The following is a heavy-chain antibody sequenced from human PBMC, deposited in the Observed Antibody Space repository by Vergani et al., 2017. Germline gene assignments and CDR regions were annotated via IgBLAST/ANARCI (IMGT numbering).Heavy chain of an antibody. D-gene: IGHD4-11*01. J-gene: IGHJ6*03. Sequence: QVQLVESGGGVVQPGRSLRLSCAASGFTFSSYGMHWVRQAPGKGLEWVAVISYDGSNKYYADSVKGRFTISRDNSKNTLYLQMNSLRAEDTAVYYCAKDYSNYGVEGYYYMDFWGKGTTVTVSS. CDR1: GFTFSSYG. V-gene: IGHV3-30*18. CDR3: AKDYSNYGVEGYYYMDF. CDR2: ISYDGSNK.